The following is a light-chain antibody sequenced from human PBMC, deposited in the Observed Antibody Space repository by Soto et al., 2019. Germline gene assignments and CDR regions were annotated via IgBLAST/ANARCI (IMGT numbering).Light chain of an antibody. CDR2: KAS. CDR3: QQSYRTPRVT. V-gene: IGKV1-39*01. Sequence: DIQMTQSPSSLSASVGDRVTITCRASQSISSYLNWYQQKPGKAPKLLIYKASTLKSGVPSRFSGRGSGTDFTLTISGLQIEDFATYYCQQSYRTPRVTFGPGTKVDIK. J-gene: IGKJ3*01. CDR1: QSISSY.